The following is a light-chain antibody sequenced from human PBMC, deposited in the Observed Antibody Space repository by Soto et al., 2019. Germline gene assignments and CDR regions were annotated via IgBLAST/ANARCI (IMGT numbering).Light chain of an antibody. V-gene: IGKV3-20*01. CDR2: GVS. J-gene: IGKJ4*01. Sequence: VMTQSPLSLPVTLGQPASISCRSSQSLVYSDGSTYLAWYQQRPGQAPSLLIYGVSSRATGIPDRFSGSGSGTDFTLTISRLEPEDFAVYYCQQYGSSLTFGGGTKVDI. CDR3: QQYGSSLT. CDR1: QSLVYSDGSTY.